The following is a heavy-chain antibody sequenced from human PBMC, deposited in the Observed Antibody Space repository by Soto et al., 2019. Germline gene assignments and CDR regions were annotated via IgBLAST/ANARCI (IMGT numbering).Heavy chain of an antibody. J-gene: IGHJ6*02. V-gene: IGHV1-69*13. Sequence: GASVKVSCKASRDTFTNYAIGWVRQAPGQGLEWMGRIIPFFGTPTYIQNFQGRVAITADASTSTAYMELTSLRSEDTAVYYCATLGFCTSTSCYGPPGGLAALAVWGQGTTVTVSS. CDR1: RDTFTNYA. CDR2: IIPFFGTP. CDR3: ATLGFCTSTSCYGPPGGLAALAV. D-gene: IGHD2-2*01.